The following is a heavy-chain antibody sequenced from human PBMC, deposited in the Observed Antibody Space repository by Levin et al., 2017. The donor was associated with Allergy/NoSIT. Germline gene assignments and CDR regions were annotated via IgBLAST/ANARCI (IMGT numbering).Heavy chain of an antibody. CDR1: GYTFNRYG. CDR3: AREVLGGYVHP. J-gene: IGHJ5*02. CDR2: ISADNGDT. Sequence: GGSLRLSCKASGYTFNRYGITWVRQAPGQGLAWMGWISADNGDTYLAQNFQGRVTMTTDTSTNTVHMEIRSLRSDDTAVYYCAREVLGGYVHPWGQGTLVTVSS. D-gene: IGHD5-12*01. V-gene: IGHV1-18*01.